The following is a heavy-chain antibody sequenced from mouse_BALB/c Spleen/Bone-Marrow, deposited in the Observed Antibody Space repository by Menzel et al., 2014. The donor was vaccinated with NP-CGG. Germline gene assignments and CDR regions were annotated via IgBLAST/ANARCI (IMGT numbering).Heavy chain of an antibody. D-gene: IGHD2-1*01. CDR2: IFPGSGNT. Sequence: VQLQQSEPELVKPGASVKISCKASGYSFTSCYIHWVKQRPGQGLEWIGWIFPGSGNTKYNERFKGKATLTADTSSSTAYMQLSSLTSEDSAVYFCARSGYVGNYPYFDYWGQGTTLTVSS. V-gene: IGHV1-66*01. CDR1: GYSFTSCY. CDR3: ARSGYVGNYPYFDY. J-gene: IGHJ2*01.